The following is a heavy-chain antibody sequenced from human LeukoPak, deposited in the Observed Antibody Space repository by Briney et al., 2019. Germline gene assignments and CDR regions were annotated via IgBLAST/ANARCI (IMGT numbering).Heavy chain of an antibody. J-gene: IGHJ6*02. Sequence: GGSLRLSCAASGFTFSSYDMHWVRQATGKGLEWVSAIGTAGDTYYPGSVKGRFTISRENAKNSLYLQMNSLRAGDTAVYYCARVAATPYYYYGMDVWGQGTTVTVSS. CDR1: GFTFSSYD. CDR2: IGTAGDT. V-gene: IGHV3-13*01. CDR3: ARVAATPYYYYGMDV. D-gene: IGHD2-15*01.